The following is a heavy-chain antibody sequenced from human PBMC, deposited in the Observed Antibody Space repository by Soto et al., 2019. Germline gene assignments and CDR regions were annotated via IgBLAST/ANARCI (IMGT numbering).Heavy chain of an antibody. CDR3: AKDRRAGGNSAFYFDF. CDR1: GFKFSNYA. D-gene: IGHD3-16*01. Sequence: LRLSCAASGFKFSNYAMSWVRQAPGKGLEWVSLISATGGGTYYADPVKGRFTISRDNSHNTLYLQVHSLTAEDTAVYYCAKDRRAGGNSAFYFDFWGQGAQVTVSS. J-gene: IGHJ4*02. CDR2: ISATGGGT. V-gene: IGHV3-23*01.